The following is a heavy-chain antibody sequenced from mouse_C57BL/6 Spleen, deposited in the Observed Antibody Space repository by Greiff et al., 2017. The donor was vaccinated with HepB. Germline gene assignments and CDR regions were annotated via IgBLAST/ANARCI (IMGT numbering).Heavy chain of an antibody. CDR1: GYTFTDYE. D-gene: IGHD2-4*01. CDR2: IDPETGGT. J-gene: IGHJ1*03. CDR3: TRGTMIKGWYFDV. Sequence: QVQLQQSGAELVRPGASVTLSCKASGYTFTDYEMHWVKQTPVHGLEWIGAIDPETGGTAYNQKFKGKAILTADKSSSTAYMEFRSLTSEDSAVYYCTRGTMIKGWYFDVWGTGTTVTVSS. V-gene: IGHV1-15*01.